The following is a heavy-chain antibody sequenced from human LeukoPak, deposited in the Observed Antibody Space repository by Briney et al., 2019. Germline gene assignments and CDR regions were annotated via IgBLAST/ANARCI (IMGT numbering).Heavy chain of an antibody. J-gene: IGHJ4*02. D-gene: IGHD2/OR15-2a*01. CDR3: AKGNMASKFDY. CDR1: GFTFSSYA. V-gene: IGHV3-23*01. Sequence: TGGSLRLSCAASGFTFSSYAMNWVRQAPGKGLEWVSAISGSGSSTYYADSVKGRFTISRDNSKNTLYLQMNSLRAEDTAVYYCAKGNMASKFDYWGQGTLVTVSS. CDR2: ISGSGSST.